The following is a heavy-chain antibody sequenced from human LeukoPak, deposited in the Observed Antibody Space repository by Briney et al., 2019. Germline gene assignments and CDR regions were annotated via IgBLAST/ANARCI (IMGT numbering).Heavy chain of an antibody. CDR1: GGSVSSSSYY. D-gene: IGHD6-13*01. Sequence: SETLSLTCTVSGGSVSSSSYYWGWIRQPPGKGLEWIGSIYYSGSTYYNPSLKSRVTISVDTSKNQFSLKLSSVTAADTAVYYCARAEQQLAFDYWGQGTLVTVSS. J-gene: IGHJ4*02. CDR3: ARAEQQLAFDY. V-gene: IGHV4-39*01. CDR2: IYYSGST.